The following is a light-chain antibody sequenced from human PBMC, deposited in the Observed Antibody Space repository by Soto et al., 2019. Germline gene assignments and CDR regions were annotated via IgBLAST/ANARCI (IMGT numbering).Light chain of an antibody. V-gene: IGLV2-8*01. Sequence: QSVLTQPPSASGSPGGSVTISCTGTSRDVGAYNYVSWYQQHPGKAPKLMIYEVTNRPSGVPDRFSASKSGNTASLTVSGLQAEDEADYFCSSYAGFNNFVFGTGTKVTVL. CDR2: EVT. CDR1: SRDVGAYNY. J-gene: IGLJ1*01. CDR3: SSYAGFNNFV.